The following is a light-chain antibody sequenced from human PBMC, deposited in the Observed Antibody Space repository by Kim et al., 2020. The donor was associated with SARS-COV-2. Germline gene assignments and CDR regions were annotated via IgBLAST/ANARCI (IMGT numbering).Light chain of an antibody. CDR2: GKN. Sequence: SSELTQDPAVSVALGQTVRITCQGDSLRKYYASWYQQKPGQAPVLLISGKNNRPSGMPDRFSGSSSGNTASLTIAGAQAEDEADYYCNSRDTSNFVIFGGGTKLTVL. CDR1: SLRKYY. CDR3: NSRDTSNFVI. V-gene: IGLV3-19*01. J-gene: IGLJ2*01.